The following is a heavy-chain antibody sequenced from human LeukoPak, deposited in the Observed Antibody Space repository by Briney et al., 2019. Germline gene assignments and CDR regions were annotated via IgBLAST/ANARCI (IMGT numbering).Heavy chain of an antibody. V-gene: IGHV3-11*01. CDR1: GFTFSDYY. J-gene: IGHJ4*02. Sequence: KSGGSLRLSCAASGFTFSDYYMSWIRQAPGKGLEWVSYISSSGSTIYYADSVKGRFTISRDNAKNSLYLQMNSLRAEDTAVYYCARDLDWNDVFDYWGQGTLVTVSS. CDR2: ISSSGSTI. CDR3: ARDLDWNDVFDY. D-gene: IGHD1-1*01.